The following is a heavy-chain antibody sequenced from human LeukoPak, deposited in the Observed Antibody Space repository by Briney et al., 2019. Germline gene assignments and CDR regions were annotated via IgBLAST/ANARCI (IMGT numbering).Heavy chain of an antibody. V-gene: IGHV3-72*01. CDR1: GVTLSDHH. Sequence: PGGSLRLSCAASGVTLSDHHMDWVRQPPGKGLEWIGRSRNKANSYTTEYAASVKGRFAISRDDSNNPLYLQMNSLKSEDTAVYYCARVRYGGYDFDQWGQGTLVTVSS. J-gene: IGHJ4*02. D-gene: IGHD4-17*01. CDR2: SRNKANSYTT. CDR3: ARVRYGGYDFDQ.